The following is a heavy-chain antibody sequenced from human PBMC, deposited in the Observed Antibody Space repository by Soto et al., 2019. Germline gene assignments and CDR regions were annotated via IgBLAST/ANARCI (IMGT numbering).Heavy chain of an antibody. J-gene: IGHJ4*02. CDR2: INAGNGNT. D-gene: IGHD6-19*01. CDR1: GYTFTGYA. Sequence: QVQLVQSGAEEKKPGASVKVSCKASGYTFTGYAMHWVRQAPGQRLEWMGWINAGNGNTKYSQKFQGRVTITRDTSASTAYRGLSSLRSEDSAVDYWAGGVAVPADFDYWGQGTLVTVSS. CDR3: AGGVAVPADFDY. V-gene: IGHV1-3*05.